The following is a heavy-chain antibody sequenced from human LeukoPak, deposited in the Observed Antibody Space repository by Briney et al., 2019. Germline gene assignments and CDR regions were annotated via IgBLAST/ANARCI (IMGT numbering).Heavy chain of an antibody. J-gene: IGHJ4*02. CDR3: ARDEDIVVVPAAMFY. Sequence: ASVKVSCKASGYAFTSYGISWVRQAPGQGLEWMGWISAYNGNTDYAQKLQGRVTMTTDTSTSTVYMELRSRRSDDTAGYYCARDEDIVVVPAAMFYWGQGTLVSVSS. D-gene: IGHD2-2*01. CDR1: GYAFTSYG. CDR2: ISAYNGNT. V-gene: IGHV1-18*04.